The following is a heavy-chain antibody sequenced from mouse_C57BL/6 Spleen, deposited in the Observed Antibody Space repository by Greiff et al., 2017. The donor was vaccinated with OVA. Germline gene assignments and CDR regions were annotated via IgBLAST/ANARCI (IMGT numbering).Heavy chain of an antibody. D-gene: IGHD2-4*01. CDR1: GYTFTSYW. Sequence: QVQLQQPGAELVKPGASVKLSCKASGYTFTSYWMQWVKQRPGQGLEWIGEIDPSDSYTNYNQKFKGKATLTVDTSSSTAYMQLSSLTSEDSAVYYCVRKHDYDGAVFDYWGQGTTLTVSS. CDR3: VRKHDYDGAVFDY. CDR2: IDPSDSYT. J-gene: IGHJ2*01. V-gene: IGHV1-50*01.